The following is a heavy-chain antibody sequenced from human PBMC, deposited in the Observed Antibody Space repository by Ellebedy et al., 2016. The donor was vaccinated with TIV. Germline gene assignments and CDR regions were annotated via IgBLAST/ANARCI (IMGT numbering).Heavy chain of an antibody. Sequence: GGSLRLXCGASGFTFTSYGMHWVRQAPGKGLEWVASISHDGMNKFYADSVKGRFTISRDNSKSTLYLQMNSLRAEDTAVYYCAKDGIHYYGSGSFIDHWGQGTLVTVSS. J-gene: IGHJ4*02. D-gene: IGHD3-10*01. CDR1: GFTFTSYG. V-gene: IGHV3-30*18. CDR2: ISHDGMNK. CDR3: AKDGIHYYGSGSFIDH.